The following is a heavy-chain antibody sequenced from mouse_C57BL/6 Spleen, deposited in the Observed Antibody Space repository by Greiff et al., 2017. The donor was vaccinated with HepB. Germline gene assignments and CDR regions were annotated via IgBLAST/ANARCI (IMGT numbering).Heavy chain of an antibody. J-gene: IGHJ1*03. CDR1: GYSITSGYY. V-gene: IGHV3-6*01. CDR3: AREDEEGYFDV. Sequence: EVQLQESGPGLVKPSQSLSLTCSVTGYSITSGYYWNWIRQFPGNKLEWMGYISYDGSNNYNPSLKNRISITRDTSKNQFFLKLNSVTTEDTATYYCAREDEEGYFDVWGTGTTVTVSS. CDR2: ISYDGSN.